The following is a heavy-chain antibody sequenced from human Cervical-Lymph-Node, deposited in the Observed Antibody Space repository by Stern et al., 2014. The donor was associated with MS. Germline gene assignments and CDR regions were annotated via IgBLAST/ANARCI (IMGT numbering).Heavy chain of an antibody. J-gene: IGHJ5*02. V-gene: IGHV5-51*01. CDR2: IYPGNSAT. CDR1: GYSFTSYW. CDR3: ARRLYYYAPFDP. D-gene: IGHD3-10*01. Sequence: EVQLVQSGAEVKKPGESLKISCKGSGYSFTSYWIGWVRQMPGKGLEWMGIIYPGNSATNSSPSSHGQVNISADKSISTAYLQWSSLKASDTAMYYCARRLYYYAPFDPWGQGTLVTVSS.